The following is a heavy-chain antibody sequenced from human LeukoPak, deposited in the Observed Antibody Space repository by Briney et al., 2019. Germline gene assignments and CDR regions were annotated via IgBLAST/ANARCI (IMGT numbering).Heavy chain of an antibody. CDR2: ISYDGSNK. D-gene: IGHD3-10*01. CDR3: AKPQWFGELVPLGY. Sequence: GRSLRLSCAASGFTFSSYGMHWVRQAPGKGLEWVAVISYDGSNKYYADSVEGRFTISRDNSKNTLYLQMNSLRAEDTAVYYCAKPQWFGELVPLGYWGQGTLVTVSS. J-gene: IGHJ4*02. CDR1: GFTFSSYG. V-gene: IGHV3-30*18.